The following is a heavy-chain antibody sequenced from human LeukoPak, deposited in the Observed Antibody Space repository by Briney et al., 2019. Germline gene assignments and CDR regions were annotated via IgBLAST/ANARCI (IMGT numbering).Heavy chain of an antibody. Sequence: PSETLSLTCTVSGGSISSSSYYWGWIRQPPGKGLEWIGSIYYSGSTYYNPSLKSRVTISVDTSKDQFSLKLSSVTAADTAVYYCARLRGMYYYGSSGYYFDYWGQGTLVTVSS. CDR1: GGSISSSSYY. D-gene: IGHD3-22*01. CDR3: ARLRGMYYYGSSGYYFDY. CDR2: IYYSGST. J-gene: IGHJ4*02. V-gene: IGHV4-39*01.